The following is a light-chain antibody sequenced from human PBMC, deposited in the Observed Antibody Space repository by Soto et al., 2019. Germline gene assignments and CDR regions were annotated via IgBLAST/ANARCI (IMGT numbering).Light chain of an antibody. CDR2: RAS. CDR1: QSIDRW. CDR3: QQYKTYTHS. V-gene: IGKV1-5*03. J-gene: IGKJ2*01. Sequence: DIQMTQSPSTLSASVGDRVTITCRASQSIDRWLAWYQQKPGKAPKLLIYRASSLESGVPSRVSGSGSGTEFTLTVSSLQPDDFTTYYCQQYKTYTHSFAQGTKLEIK.